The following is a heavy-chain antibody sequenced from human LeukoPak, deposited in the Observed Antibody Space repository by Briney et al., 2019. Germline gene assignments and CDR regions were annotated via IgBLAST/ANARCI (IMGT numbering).Heavy chain of an antibody. CDR2: INHSGST. V-gene: IGHV4-34*01. Sequence: PSETLSLTCAVYGGSFSGYYWNWIRQPPGKGLEWIGEINHSGSTTYNPSLKSRVTISVDTSKNQFSLKLSSVAAADTAVYYCAREAIAVAALLPPYAFDIWGQGTMVTVSS. D-gene: IGHD6-19*01. J-gene: IGHJ3*02. CDR3: AREAIAVAALLPPYAFDI. CDR1: GGSFSGYY.